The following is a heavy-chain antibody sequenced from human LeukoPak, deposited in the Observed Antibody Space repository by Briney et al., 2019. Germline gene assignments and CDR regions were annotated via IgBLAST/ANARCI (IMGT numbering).Heavy chain of an antibody. D-gene: IGHD5-12*01. CDR1: GLTFTSYS. CDR3: ARAGVATILGNFDY. Sequence: PGGSLRLSCAASGLTFTSYSMNWVRQAPGKGLEWVSSIESSRSYIYYADSVKGRFTISRDNAKNSLYLQMNSLRAEDTAVYYCARAGVATILGNFDYWGQGALVTVSS. V-gene: IGHV3-21*06. J-gene: IGHJ4*02. CDR2: IESSRSYI.